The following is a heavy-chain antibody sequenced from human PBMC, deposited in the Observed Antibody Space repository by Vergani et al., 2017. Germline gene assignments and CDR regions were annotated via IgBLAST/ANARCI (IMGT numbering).Heavy chain of an antibody. V-gene: IGHV1-24*01. CDR3: ATDRRVGIAVAGTHYYYGMDV. CDR1: GYTLTELS. CDR2: FDPEDGET. D-gene: IGHD6-19*01. J-gene: IGHJ6*02. Sequence: QVQLVQSGAEVKKPGASVKVSCKVSGYTLTELSMHWVRQAPGKGLEWMGGFDPEDGETIYAQKFQGRVTMTEDTSTDTAYMELSSLRSEDPAVYYCATDRRVGIAVAGTHYYYGMDVWGQGTTVTVSS.